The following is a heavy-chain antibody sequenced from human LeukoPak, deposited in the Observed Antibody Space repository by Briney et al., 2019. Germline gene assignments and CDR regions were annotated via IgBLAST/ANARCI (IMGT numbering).Heavy chain of an antibody. D-gene: IGHD3-10*01. CDR3: AKGLWFGEPLGGY. J-gene: IGHJ4*02. V-gene: IGHV3-30*18. CDR1: RFTFSSYG. Sequence: PGGSLRLSCAASRFTFSSYGMHWVRQAPGKGLEWVAVISYDGSNKYYADSVKGRFTISRDNSKNTLYLQMNSLRAEDTAVYYCAKGLWFGEPLGGYWGQGTLVTVSS. CDR2: ISYDGSNK.